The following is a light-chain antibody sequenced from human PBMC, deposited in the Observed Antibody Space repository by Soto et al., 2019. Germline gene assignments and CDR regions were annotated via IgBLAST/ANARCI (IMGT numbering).Light chain of an antibody. CDR2: GPS. Sequence: EIVLTQSPGTLSLSPGERATLSCRASQSVNSNHIAWYQQKPGQAPRLLIYGPSSRATGIPERFSGSGSGTDFTLSMSRLEPEDFAVYFCHQFGSSPQTFGHGTRWIS. CDR3: HQFGSSPQT. CDR1: QSVNSNH. J-gene: IGKJ1*01. V-gene: IGKV3-20*01.